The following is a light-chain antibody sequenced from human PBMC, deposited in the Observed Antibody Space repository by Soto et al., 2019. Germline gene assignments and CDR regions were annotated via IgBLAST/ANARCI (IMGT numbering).Light chain of an antibody. CDR2: SAS. CDR1: QSVSSD. Sequence: EIVMTQSPAALSVSPLERATLSGRASQSVSSDLAWYHQKPGQAPRLLIYSASTRATGIPARFSGSGSGTEFTLTINSLQSEDFAVYYCQQYNNWPRTFGQGTKVDIK. CDR3: QQYNNWPRT. J-gene: IGKJ1*01. V-gene: IGKV3-15*01.